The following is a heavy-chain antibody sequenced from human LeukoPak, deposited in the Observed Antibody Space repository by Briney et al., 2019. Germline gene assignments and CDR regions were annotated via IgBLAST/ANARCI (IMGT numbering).Heavy chain of an antibody. D-gene: IGHD4-17*01. CDR3: AREFGYAVTSLDY. J-gene: IGHJ4*02. Sequence: PSQTLSLTCTVSGGSISSGSYYWSWIRQPAGKGLEWIGRIYTSGSTHYNPSLKSRVTISVDTSKNQFSLKLSSVTAPDTAVYYCAREFGYAVTSLDYWGQGTLVTVSS. CDR1: GGSISSGSYY. V-gene: IGHV4-61*02. CDR2: IYTSGST.